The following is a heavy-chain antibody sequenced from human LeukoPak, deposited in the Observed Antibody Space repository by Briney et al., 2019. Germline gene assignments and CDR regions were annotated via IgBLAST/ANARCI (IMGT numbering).Heavy chain of an antibody. CDR1: GYTFTSYD. D-gene: IGHD4-17*01. CDR2: MNPNSGNT. V-gene: IGHV1-8*03. CDR3: ARVGYGDDTFDY. J-gene: IGHJ4*02. Sequence: GASVTVSCKASGYTFTSYDINWVRQATGQGVEWMGWMNPNSGNTGYAQKLQGRVTITRNTSISTAYMELSSLRSEDTAVYYCARVGYGDDTFDYWGQGTLVTVSS.